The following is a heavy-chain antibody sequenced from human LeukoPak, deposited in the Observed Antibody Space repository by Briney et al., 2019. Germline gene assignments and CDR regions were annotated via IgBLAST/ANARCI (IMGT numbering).Heavy chain of an antibody. CDR3: ARESYSSSWLRLPQNVGYYYFDY. CDR2: IYTSGST. Sequence: PSETLSLTCTVPGGSISSYYWSWIRQPAGKGLEWIGRIYTSGSTNYNPSLKSRVTMSVDTSKNQFSLKLSSVTAADTAVYYCARESYSSSWLRLPQNVGYYYFDYWGQGTLVTVSS. CDR1: GGSISSYY. J-gene: IGHJ4*02. D-gene: IGHD6-13*01. V-gene: IGHV4-4*07.